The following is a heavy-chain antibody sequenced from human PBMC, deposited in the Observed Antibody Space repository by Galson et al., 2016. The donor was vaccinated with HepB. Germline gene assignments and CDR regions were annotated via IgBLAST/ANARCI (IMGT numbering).Heavy chain of an antibody. Sequence: SLRLSCAASGFTFSNYDIHWVRQAPGKGLEWVAVIWYDGSSEYYADSVRGRFTISRGNSKNTLYLQMNSLRVEDTAIYYCARDAHDSSGYFEDWFDPWGQGTLVTVSS. D-gene: IGHD6-19*01. CDR2: IWYDGSSE. CDR1: GFTFSNYD. V-gene: IGHV3-33*01. CDR3: ARDAHDSSGYFEDWFDP. J-gene: IGHJ5*02.